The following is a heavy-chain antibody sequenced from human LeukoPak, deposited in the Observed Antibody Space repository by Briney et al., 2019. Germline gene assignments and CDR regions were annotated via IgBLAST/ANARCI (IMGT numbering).Heavy chain of an antibody. CDR1: GFTLSSYS. Sequence: GGSLRLSCAASGFTLSSYSMHWVRQAPGKGLGWVSSISSSSSYIYYADSVKGRFTISRDNAKNSLYLQMTSLRAEDTAVYYRARDMACSSTSCYTNDFDYWGEGTLVTVSS. CDR2: ISSSSSYI. CDR3: ARDMACSSTSCYTNDFDY. V-gene: IGHV3-21*01. D-gene: IGHD2-2*02. J-gene: IGHJ4*02.